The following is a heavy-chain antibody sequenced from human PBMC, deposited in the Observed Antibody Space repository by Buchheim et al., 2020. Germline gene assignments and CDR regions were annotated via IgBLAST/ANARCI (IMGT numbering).Heavy chain of an antibody. V-gene: IGHV3-48*01. CDR3: ARDPTGYCSGGSCYSTRGYFQH. J-gene: IGHJ1*01. D-gene: IGHD2-15*01. CDR1: GFTFSSYS. Sequence: EVQLVESGGGLVQPGGSLRLSCAASGFTFSSYSMNWVRQAPGKGLEWVAYISSSSSNIYYADSVKGRFTISRDNAKNSLYLQMNSLRAEDTAVYYCARDPTGYCSGGSCYSTRGYFQHWRQGT. CDR2: ISSSSSNI.